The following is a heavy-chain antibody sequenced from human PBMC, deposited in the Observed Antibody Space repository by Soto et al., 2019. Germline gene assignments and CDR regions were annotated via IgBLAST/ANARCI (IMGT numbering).Heavy chain of an antibody. CDR3: ATPDYGSGSYSDAFDI. CDR1: GYTLTELS. V-gene: IGHV1-24*01. Sequence: ASVKVSCKVSGYTLTELSMHWVRQAPGKGLEWMGGFDPEDGETIYAQKFQGRVTMTEDTSTDTAYMELSSLRSEDTAVYYCATPDYGSGSYSDAFDIWGQGTMVTVSS. CDR2: FDPEDGET. D-gene: IGHD3-10*01. J-gene: IGHJ3*02.